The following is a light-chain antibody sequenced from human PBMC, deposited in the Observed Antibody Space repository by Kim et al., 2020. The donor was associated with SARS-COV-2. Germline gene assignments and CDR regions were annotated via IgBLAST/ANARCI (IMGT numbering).Light chain of an antibody. CDR2: DVS. CDR1: QDINNF. CDR3: QKYNSAPWT. Sequence: IQMTQSPSSLSASVGDRVTITCRASQDINNFLAWYQQKPGKPPNLLIYDVSALRPGVPSRFSGSGSGTDFTLTISSLQPEDVATYFCQKYNSAPWTFGQGTKVDFK. V-gene: IGKV1-27*01. J-gene: IGKJ1*01.